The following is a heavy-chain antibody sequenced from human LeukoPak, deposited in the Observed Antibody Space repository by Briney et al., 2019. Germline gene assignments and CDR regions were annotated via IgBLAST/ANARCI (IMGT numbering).Heavy chain of an antibody. CDR3: ARVGRGDTYGYVDY. D-gene: IGHD5-18*01. CDR1: GFTVSSNY. J-gene: IGHJ4*02. V-gene: IGHV3-66*01. Sequence: GESLRLSCAASGFTVSSNYMSWVRQTPGKGLAWVSVLYSGGNTYYADSVKGRFTISRDNSKNMLFLQMNSLRAEDTAVYYCARVGRGDTYGYVDYWGQGTLVTVSS. CDR2: LYSGGNT.